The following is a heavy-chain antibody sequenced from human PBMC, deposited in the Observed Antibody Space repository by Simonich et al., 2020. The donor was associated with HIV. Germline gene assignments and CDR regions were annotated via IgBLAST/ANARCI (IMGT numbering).Heavy chain of an antibody. CDR2: SNHSGIT. V-gene: IGHV4-34*01. Sequence: QVQLQQWGAGLLKPAETLSLNCAVYGGSFSCYYWSWIRQTPGKGLEWIGESNHSGITNYNPSLKSRIAMSRDTSKNQSSLKLTSVTAADTAVYYCARHVAGADIDYWGQGTLVTVSS. J-gene: IGHJ4*02. CDR3: ARHVAGADIDY. CDR1: GGSFSCYY. D-gene: IGHD2-15*01.